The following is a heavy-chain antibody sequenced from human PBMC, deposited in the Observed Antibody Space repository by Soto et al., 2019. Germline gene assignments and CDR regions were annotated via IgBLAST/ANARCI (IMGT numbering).Heavy chain of an antibody. V-gene: IGHV2-70*01. D-gene: IGHD3-22*01. CDR3: ARISVDYYDSSGYSRSYYFDY. CDR2: IDWDDDK. Sequence: SGPTLVNPTQTLTLTCTFSGFSLSTSGMCVSWIRQPPGKALEWLALIDWDDDKYYSTSLKTRLTISKDTSKNQVVLTTTNMDPVGTATYYCARISVDYYDSSGYSRSYYFDYWGQGTLVTVS. J-gene: IGHJ4*02. CDR1: GFSLSTSGMC.